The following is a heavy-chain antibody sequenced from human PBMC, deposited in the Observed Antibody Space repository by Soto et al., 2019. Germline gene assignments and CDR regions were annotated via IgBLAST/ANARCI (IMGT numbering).Heavy chain of an antibody. V-gene: IGHV3-23*01. Sequence: GGSLRLSCAASGFTFSSYAMSWVRQAPGKGLEWVSAISGSGGSTYYADSVKGRFTISRDNSKNTLYLQMNSLRAEDTAVYYCAKTNRRLYYYYGMDVWGQGTTVTVSS. CDR1: GFTFSSYA. CDR2: ISGSGGST. CDR3: AKTNRRLYYYYGMDV. J-gene: IGHJ6*02.